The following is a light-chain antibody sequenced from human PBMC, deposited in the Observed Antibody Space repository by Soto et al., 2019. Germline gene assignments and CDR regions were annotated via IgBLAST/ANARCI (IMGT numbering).Light chain of an antibody. V-gene: IGKV3-20*01. Sequence: EIVLTQSPGTLSLSPGERATLSCRASQSVSSSYLAWYQQKPGQAPRLLIYGASSRATGIPDRFGGSGSGTDFTLTISRLQPEDCAVYYCQQYGSSPVFGGGTKVDIK. CDR2: GAS. CDR3: QQYGSSPV. J-gene: IGKJ4*01. CDR1: QSVSSSY.